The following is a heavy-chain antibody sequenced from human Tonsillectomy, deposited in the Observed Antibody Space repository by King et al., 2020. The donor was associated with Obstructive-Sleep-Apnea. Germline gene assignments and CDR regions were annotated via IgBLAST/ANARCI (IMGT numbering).Heavy chain of an antibody. CDR2: ISYDGNNK. V-gene: IGHV3-30*09. CDR3: ARDPDFWSGYDTPLAIDY. CDR1: GFTFNSYA. Sequence: VQLVESGGGVVQPGRSLRLSCTASGFTFNSYAMHWVRQAPGKGLEWSTVISYDGNNKYYADSVKGRFAISRDKSKNTLYLQMKSLRGEDTAVYYCARDPDFWSGYDTPLAIDYWGQGTLVTVSS. J-gene: IGHJ4*02. D-gene: IGHD3-3*01.